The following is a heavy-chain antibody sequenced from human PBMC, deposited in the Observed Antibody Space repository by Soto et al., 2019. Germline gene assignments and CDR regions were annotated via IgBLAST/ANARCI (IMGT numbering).Heavy chain of an antibody. D-gene: IGHD3-10*01. V-gene: IGHV3-30-3*01. CDR1: GFTFSSYA. CDR3: AKGLYGSDWFDP. Sequence: GGSLRLSCAASGFTFSSYAMHWVRQAPGKGLEWVAVISYDGSNKYYADSVKGRFTISRDNSKNTLYLQMNSLRAEDTAVYYCAKGLYGSDWFDPWGQGTLVTVS. CDR2: ISYDGSNK. J-gene: IGHJ5*02.